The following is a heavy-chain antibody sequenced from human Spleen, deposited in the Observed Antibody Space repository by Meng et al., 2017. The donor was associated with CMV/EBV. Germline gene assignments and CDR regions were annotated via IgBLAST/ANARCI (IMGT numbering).Heavy chain of an antibody. D-gene: IGHD2-15*01. CDR1: GFTFSNYA. J-gene: IGHJ6*02. Sequence: GESLKISCAASGFTFSNYAMNWVRQAPGKGLELVSTISGSGGSTYYADSVKGRFTISRDNSKNTLYLQMNSLRAEDTAVYYCAKAVPSYCSGGTCYSDFFYYYGMDVWGQGTTVTVSS. V-gene: IGHV3-23*01. CDR3: AKAVPSYCSGGTCYSDFFYYYGMDV. CDR2: ISGSGGST.